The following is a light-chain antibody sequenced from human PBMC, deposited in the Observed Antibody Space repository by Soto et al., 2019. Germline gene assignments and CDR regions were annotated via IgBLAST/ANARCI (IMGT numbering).Light chain of an antibody. CDR2: KVS. CDR1: QSLVHSDGDIY. J-gene: IGKJ5*01. V-gene: IGKV2-30*02. CDR3: MQGRHWPT. Sequence: DVVLTQSPLSLPVTLGQPASISCRSSQSLVHSDGDIYLSWFQQRPGQSPRRLIYKVSNRDSGVPDRFSGSGSGTDFTLKISRVEAEDVGVYYCMQGRHWPTSGQGTRLEIK.